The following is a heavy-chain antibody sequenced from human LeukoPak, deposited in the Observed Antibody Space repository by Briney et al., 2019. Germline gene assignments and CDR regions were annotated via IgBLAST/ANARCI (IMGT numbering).Heavy chain of an antibody. D-gene: IGHD7-27*01. CDR3: ARDRSGDFDY. Sequence: GASVKVSCKASGYTFTGYYMHWVRQTPGQGLEWMGWINPNNGGTNYAQKLQGRVTMTRDTSFSTAYMELNRLRSDDTAVYYCARDRSGDFDYWGQGTLVTVSS. V-gene: IGHV1-2*02. CDR1: GYTFTGYY. J-gene: IGHJ4*02. CDR2: INPNNGGT.